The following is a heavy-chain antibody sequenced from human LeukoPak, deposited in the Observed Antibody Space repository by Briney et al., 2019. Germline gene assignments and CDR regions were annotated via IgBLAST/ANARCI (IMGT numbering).Heavy chain of an antibody. D-gene: IGHD6-13*01. CDR3: VKDRRYSSNWYYFDY. CDR1: GFTFSSYG. CDR2: ISSNGGST. J-gene: IGHJ4*02. Sequence: GGSLRLSCSASGFTFSSYGMHWVRQAPGKGLEYVSAISSNGGSTYYADSVKGRFTISRDNSKNTLYLQMSSLRAEDTAVYYCVKDRRYSSNWYYFDYWGQGTLVIVSS. V-gene: IGHV3-64D*09.